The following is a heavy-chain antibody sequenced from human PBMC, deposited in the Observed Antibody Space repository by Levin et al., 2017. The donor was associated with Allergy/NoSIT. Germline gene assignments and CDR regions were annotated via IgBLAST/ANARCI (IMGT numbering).Heavy chain of an antibody. D-gene: IGHD2-2*01. CDR3: AKDMGYCSSTSCYYYYYYMDG. J-gene: IGHJ6*03. V-gene: IGHV3-30*18. Sequence: PGGSLRLSCAASGFTFSSYGMHWVRQAPGKGLEWVAVISYDGSNKYYADSVKGRFTISRDNSKNTLYLQMNSLRAEDTAVYYCAKDMGYCSSTSCYYYYYYMDGWGKGTTVTVSS. CDR2: ISYDGSNK. CDR1: GFTFSSYG.